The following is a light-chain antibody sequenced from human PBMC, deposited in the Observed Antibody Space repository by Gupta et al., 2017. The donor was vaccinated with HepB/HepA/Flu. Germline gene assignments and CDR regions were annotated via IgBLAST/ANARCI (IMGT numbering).Light chain of an antibody. CDR2: DAS. Sequence: IVFTQSPATLSLSPGERATLSCRASQSVSSYLAWYQKKSGQAPRLLIYDASNRATGIPARFSGSGSGTDFTLTISSLEPEDFAIYYCQQRSNWPPTFGAGTKVEIK. CDR1: QSVSSY. V-gene: IGKV3-11*01. CDR3: QQRSNWPPT. J-gene: IGKJ4*01.